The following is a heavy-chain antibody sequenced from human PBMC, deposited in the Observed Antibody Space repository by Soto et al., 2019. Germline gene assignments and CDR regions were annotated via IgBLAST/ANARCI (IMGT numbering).Heavy chain of an antibody. J-gene: IGHJ6*02. CDR3: ARDRDSSSWSYYYGMDV. CDR2: INSDGSST. CDR1: GFTFSSYW. D-gene: IGHD6-13*01. Sequence: TGGSLRLSCAASGFTFSSYWMHWVRQAPGKGLVWVSRINSDGSSTSYADSVKGRFTISRDNAKNTLYLQMNSLRAEDTAVYYCARDRDSSSWSYYYGMDVWGQGTTVTVSS. V-gene: IGHV3-74*01.